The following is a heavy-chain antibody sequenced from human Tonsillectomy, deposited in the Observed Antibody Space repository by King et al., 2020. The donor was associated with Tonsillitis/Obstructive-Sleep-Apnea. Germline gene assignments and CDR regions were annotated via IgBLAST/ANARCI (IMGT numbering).Heavy chain of an antibody. CDR3: ATYYYDYIWGSYRSTDAFDI. V-gene: IGHV1-2*06. Sequence: QLVQSGAEVKKPGASVKVSCKASGYTFTGYYMHWVRQAPGQGLEWMGRINPNSGGTNYAQKFQGRVTMTRDTSISTAYMGLSRLRSDDTAVYYCATYYYDYIWGSYRSTDAFDIWGQGTMVTVSS. CDR1: GYTFTGYY. CDR2: INPNSGGT. D-gene: IGHD3-16*02. J-gene: IGHJ3*02.